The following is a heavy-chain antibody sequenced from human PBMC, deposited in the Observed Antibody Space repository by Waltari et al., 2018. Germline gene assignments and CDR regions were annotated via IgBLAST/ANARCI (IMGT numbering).Heavy chain of an antibody. Sequence: EVQLVESGGVVVQPGGSLRLSCAASGFTFDDYHLYWVRTARGKGLEWVSLISWDGGSTYYADPVKARFTISRDNSKNSLYLQMNSLITEDTALYYCAKDIVSLWGIYYFDYWGQGTLVTVSS. D-gene: IGHD3-16*01. V-gene: IGHV3-43*01. CDR3: AKDIVSLWGIYYFDY. CDR2: ISWDGGST. CDR1: GFTFDDYH. J-gene: IGHJ4*02.